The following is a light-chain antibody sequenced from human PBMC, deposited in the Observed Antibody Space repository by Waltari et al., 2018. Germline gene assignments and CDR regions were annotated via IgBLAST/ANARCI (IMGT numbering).Light chain of an antibody. V-gene: IGKV3-20*01. CDR1: QSVSSPY. CDR2: AAS. Sequence: VLAPSPGTLSLSPGERATLSCRASQSVSSPYLPWYQQKPGQAPRLLIYAASRRATGIPDRFSGSGSGTDFSLTISTLEPEDFAIYYCQQYGFAPRTFGQGTKVEIK. J-gene: IGKJ1*01. CDR3: QQYGFAPRT.